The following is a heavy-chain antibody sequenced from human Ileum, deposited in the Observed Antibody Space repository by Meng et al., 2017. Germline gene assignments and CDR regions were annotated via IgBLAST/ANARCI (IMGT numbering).Heavy chain of an antibody. Sequence: EGELGGAGGGLVQPGGSLRLSCAASGFTFSNDDMHWVRKVTGKGLEWVSGVGVSGETYYSDSAKGRFTISRKNAKNSLYLQMDNLRAGDTAMYYCARMNDWVFESWGQGTLVTVSS. CDR1: GFTFSNDD. CDR3: ARMNDWVFES. V-gene: IGHV3-13*01. J-gene: IGHJ4*02. CDR2: VGVSGET. D-gene: IGHD1-1*01.